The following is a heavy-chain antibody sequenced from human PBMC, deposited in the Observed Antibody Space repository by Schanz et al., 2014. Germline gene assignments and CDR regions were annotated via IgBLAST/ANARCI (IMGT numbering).Heavy chain of an antibody. Sequence: QVQLVQSGTQVKKPGASMKVSCKASGYTFTTYYMLWVRQAPGQGLEWMGWISTSNGNTNYAQKLQGRVTMTTDTSTSTAYMELRSLRSDDTAVYYCARGGYSSGWYDRDIAHFDYWGQGTLVTVSS. CDR2: ISTSNGNT. CDR1: GYTFTTYY. D-gene: IGHD6-19*01. CDR3: ARGGYSSGWYDRDIAHFDY. V-gene: IGHV1-18*01. J-gene: IGHJ4*02.